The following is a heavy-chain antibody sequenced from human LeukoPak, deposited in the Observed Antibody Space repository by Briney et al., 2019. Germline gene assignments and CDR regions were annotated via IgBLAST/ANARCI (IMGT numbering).Heavy chain of an antibody. V-gene: IGHV1-46*01. Sequence: ASVKVSCKASGFTFTSYYMHWVRQAPGQGLEWMGIINPSGGSTSYAQKFQGRVTMTRDMSTSTVYMELSSLRSEDTAVYYCARVKRGAAAADYWGQGTLVTVSS. D-gene: IGHD6-13*01. CDR1: GFTFTSYY. J-gene: IGHJ4*02. CDR3: ARVKRGAAAADY. CDR2: INPSGGST.